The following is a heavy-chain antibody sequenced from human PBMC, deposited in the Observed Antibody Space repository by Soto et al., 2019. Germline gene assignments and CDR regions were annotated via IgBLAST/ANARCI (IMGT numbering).Heavy chain of an antibody. Sequence: SVNLSCKASGDTFSSCAISWLRQAPGQWLEWMGGIIPIFGTANYAQKFQGRVTITADESTSTAYMELSSLRSEDTAVYYCARVSIAAAGTYYYYYGMDVWGQGTTVTVSS. D-gene: IGHD6-13*01. V-gene: IGHV1-69*13. CDR1: GDTFSSCA. J-gene: IGHJ6*02. CDR3: ARVSIAAAGTYYYYYGMDV. CDR2: IIPIFGTA.